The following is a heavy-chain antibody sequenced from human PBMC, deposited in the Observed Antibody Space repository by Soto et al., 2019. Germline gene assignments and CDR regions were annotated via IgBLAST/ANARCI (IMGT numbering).Heavy chain of an antibody. V-gene: IGHV3-30-3*01. CDR2: ISYDGSNK. J-gene: IGHJ4*02. D-gene: IGHD3-22*01. Sequence: GGFLRLSCAASGFTFSSYAMHWVRQAPGKGLEWVAVISYDGSNKYYADSVKGRFTISRDNSKNTLYLQMNSLRAEDTAVYYCASSIPRSSGYYYGPGYWGQGTLVTVSS. CDR1: GFTFSSYA. CDR3: ASSIPRSSGYYYGPGY.